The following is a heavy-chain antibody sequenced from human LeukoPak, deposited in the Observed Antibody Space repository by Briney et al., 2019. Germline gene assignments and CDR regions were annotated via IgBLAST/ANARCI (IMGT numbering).Heavy chain of an antibody. D-gene: IGHD3-22*01. CDR3: ARVGYYDSSGYRAFDI. V-gene: IGHV3-21*01. CDR1: GFTFSSSA. Sequence: PGGSLRLSCAASGFTFSSSAMSWVRQAPGKGLEWVSSISSSSSYIYYADSVKGRFTISRDNAKNSLYLQMNSLRAEDTAVYYCARVGYYDSSGYRAFDIWGQGTMVTVSS. CDR2: ISSSSSYI. J-gene: IGHJ3*02.